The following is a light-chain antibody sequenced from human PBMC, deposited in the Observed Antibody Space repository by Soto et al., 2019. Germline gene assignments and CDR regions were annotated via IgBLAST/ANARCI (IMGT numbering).Light chain of an antibody. CDR1: QSIGSS. V-gene: IGKV1-39*01. CDR3: QQSYRVPYT. Sequence: IQMTQSPSSLSASVRDRVTITCRASQSIGSSLNWYRQKPGKATELVIYGASTLHGGFPSTFIGSGSGTDFTLTISRLRPEDFAVYFCQQSYRVPYTFGQGTTLEIK. CDR2: GAS. J-gene: IGKJ2*01.